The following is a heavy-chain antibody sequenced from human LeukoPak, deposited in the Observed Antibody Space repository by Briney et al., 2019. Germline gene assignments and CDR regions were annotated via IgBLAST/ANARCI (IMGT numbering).Heavy chain of an antibody. J-gene: IGHJ4*02. CDR3: ASQKGRIAGAVDY. CDR1: GFTFSSYE. V-gene: IGHV3-48*03. D-gene: IGHD6-19*01. CDR2: ISSSGSTT. Sequence: PGGSLRLSCAASGFTFSSYELNWVRQAPGKGLEWVSYISSSGSTTYYAASVKGRFTISRDNAKNSLYLQMNSLRVEDTAVYYCASQKGRIAGAVDYWGQGTLVTVSS.